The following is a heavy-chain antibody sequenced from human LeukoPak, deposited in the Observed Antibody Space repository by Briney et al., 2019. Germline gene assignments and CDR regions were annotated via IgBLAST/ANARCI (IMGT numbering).Heavy chain of an antibody. CDR1: GFTFDDYA. D-gene: IGHD4-17*01. CDR3: ARGHTAVTRHFDF. V-gene: IGHV3-9*01. CDR2: ISWNSGRI. J-gene: IGHJ4*02. Sequence: GRSLRLSCAASGFTFDDYAMHWVRQAPGKGLEWVSGISWNSGRIGYADSVKGRFTISRDNAKNSLYPQMNSLRAEDTAVYYCARGHTAVTRHFDFWGQGTLVTVSS.